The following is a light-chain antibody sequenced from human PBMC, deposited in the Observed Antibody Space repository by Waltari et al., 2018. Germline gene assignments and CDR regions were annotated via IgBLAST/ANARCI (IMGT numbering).Light chain of an antibody. J-gene: IGKJ1*01. CDR3: QQYKSYWT. CDR2: DAS. V-gene: IGKV1-5*01. CDR1: QSISSW. Sequence: DIQMTQSPSTLSASVGDGVTITCRASQSISSWLAWYQQRPGKAPKLLISDASTLETGVPSRFSGSGSGTEFTLTISSLQPDDFATYFCQQYKSYWTFGQGTKVEIK.